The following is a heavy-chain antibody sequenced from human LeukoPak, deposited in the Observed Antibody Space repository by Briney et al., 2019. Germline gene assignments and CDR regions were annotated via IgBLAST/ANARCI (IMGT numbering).Heavy chain of an antibody. CDR3: ATEGSRSGFFD. J-gene: IGHJ4*02. Sequence: GGSLRLSCAASGFTFSSNEMNWVRQAPGKGREWLSYISRSGSTKDYADSVKGRFTLSRDNAKNSLFLQMNSLRVEDTAVYYCATEGSRSGFFDWGQGTLVTVSS. D-gene: IGHD3-22*01. CDR1: GFTFSSNE. CDR2: ISRSGSTK. V-gene: IGHV3-48*03.